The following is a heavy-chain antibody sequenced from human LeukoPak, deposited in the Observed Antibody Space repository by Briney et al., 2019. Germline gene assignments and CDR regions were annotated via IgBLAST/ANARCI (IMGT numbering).Heavy chain of an antibody. CDR2: ISVIAAST. CDR3: AKGGRYFDWLDY. D-gene: IGHD3-9*01. J-gene: IGHJ4*02. CDR1: GFTFSSYA. Sequence: GGSLRLSCAASGFTFSSYAMSWVRQAPGKGLEWVSTISVIAASTYYADSVKGRFTISRDNSKNTLYLQMNSLRAEDTAVYYCAKGGRYFDWLDYWGQGTLVTVSS. V-gene: IGHV3-23*01.